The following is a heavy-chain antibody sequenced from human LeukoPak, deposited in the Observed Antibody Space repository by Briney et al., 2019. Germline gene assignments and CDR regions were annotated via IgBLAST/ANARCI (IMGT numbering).Heavy chain of an antibody. V-gene: IGHV3-30-3*01. CDR3: ARTYYDFWSGYSDYYFDY. CDR1: GFTFSSYA. J-gene: IGHJ4*02. Sequence: PGGSLRLSCAASGFTFSSYAMHWVRQAPGKGLEWVAVISYDGSNKYYADSVKGRFTISRDNSKNTLYLQMNSLRAEDTAVYYCARTYYDFWSGYSDYYFDYWGQGTLVTVPS. D-gene: IGHD3-3*01. CDR2: ISYDGSNK.